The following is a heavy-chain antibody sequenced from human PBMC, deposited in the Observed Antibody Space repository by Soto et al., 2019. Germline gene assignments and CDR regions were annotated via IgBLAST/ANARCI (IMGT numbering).Heavy chain of an antibody. CDR1: GGTFSSYA. CDR2: IIPIFGTA. V-gene: IGHV1-69*01. CDR3: ASLYSSSSGWFDP. Sequence: QVQLVQSGAEVKKPGSSVKVSCKASGGTFSSYAISWVRQAPGQGLEWMGGIIPIFGTANYAQKFQGRVTXXXXXXXXTAYMELSSLRSEDTAVYYCASLYSSSSGWFDPWGQGTLVTVSS. D-gene: IGHD6-6*01. J-gene: IGHJ5*02.